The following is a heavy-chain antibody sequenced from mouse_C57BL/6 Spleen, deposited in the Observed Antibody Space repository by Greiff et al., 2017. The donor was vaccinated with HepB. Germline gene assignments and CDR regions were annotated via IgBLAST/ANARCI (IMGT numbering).Heavy chain of an antibody. D-gene: IGHD1-1*01. CDR3: ARDGGGSSSYYAMDY. J-gene: IGHJ4*01. CDR2: INYDGSST. Sequence: EVKLVESEGGLVQPGSSMKLSCTASGFTFSDYYMAWVRQVPEKGLEWVANINYDGSSTYYLDSLKSRFIISRDNAKNILYLQMSSLKSEDTATYYCARDGGGSSSYYAMDYWGQGTSVTVSS. CDR1: GFTFSDYY. V-gene: IGHV5-16*01.